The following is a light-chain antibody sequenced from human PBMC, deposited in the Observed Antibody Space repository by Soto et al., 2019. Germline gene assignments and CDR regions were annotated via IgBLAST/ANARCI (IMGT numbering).Light chain of an antibody. CDR1: SSDVGSYNL. CDR2: EVS. J-gene: IGLJ1*01. V-gene: IGLV2-23*02. Sequence: QSVLTQPASASRSPGQSITISCPGTSSDVGSYNLVSWYQQLPGRAPKLIIYEVSRRPSGVSNRFSGSKSGNTASLTISGLQAEDEADYYCCSWAGSNTFYFFGTGTKVTVL. CDR3: CSWAGSNTFYF.